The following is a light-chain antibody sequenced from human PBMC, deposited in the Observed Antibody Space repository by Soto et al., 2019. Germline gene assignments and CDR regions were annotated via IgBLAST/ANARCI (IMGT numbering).Light chain of an antibody. CDR3: QQSYSTLKT. Sequence: DIQMTQSPSTLSGSIGDRVTITCRASQSIRTYLNWYRQIPGKAPNLLIYAASSLQSGVPSRFSGSGSGTDFTLTISSLQPEDFATYYCQQSYSTLKTFGQGTKVDIK. CDR1: QSIRTY. J-gene: IGKJ1*01. V-gene: IGKV1-39*01. CDR2: AAS.